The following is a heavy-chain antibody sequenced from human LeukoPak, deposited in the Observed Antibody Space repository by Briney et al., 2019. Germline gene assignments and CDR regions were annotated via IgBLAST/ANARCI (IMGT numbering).Heavy chain of an antibody. D-gene: IGHD3-22*01. J-gene: IGHJ4*02. CDR3: ARGLDDSSSYYYGYFDY. CDR2: INHSGST. CDR1: GGSFSGYY. V-gene: IGHV4-34*01. Sequence: PSQTLSLTCAVYGGSFSGYYWSWIRQPPGKGLEWIGEINHSGSTNYNPSLKSRVTISVDTSKNQFSLKLSSVTAADTAVYYCARGLDDSSSYYYGYFDYWGQGTLVTVSS.